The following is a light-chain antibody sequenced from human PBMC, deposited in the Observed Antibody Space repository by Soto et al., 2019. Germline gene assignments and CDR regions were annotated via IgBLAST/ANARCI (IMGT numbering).Light chain of an antibody. V-gene: IGLV2-23*02. CDR2: EVS. CDR3: CSYAGSSWV. Sequence: QSALTQPASVSGSPGQSITISCTGTSSDVGIYNPVSWYQQHPGKAPKVMIYEVSKRPSGVSNRFSCSRSGNTASLTISGLQAEDEADYYCCSYAGSSWVFGGGTKLTVL. J-gene: IGLJ3*02. CDR1: SSDVGIYNP.